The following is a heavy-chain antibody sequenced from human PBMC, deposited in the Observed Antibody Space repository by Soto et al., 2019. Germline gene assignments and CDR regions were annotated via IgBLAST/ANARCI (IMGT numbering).Heavy chain of an antibody. J-gene: IGHJ4*02. CDR1: GFTFSSHS. CDR2: ISYDGSIK. Sequence: QVQLVESGGGKVQPGMSLRLSCAASGFTFSSHSIQWVRQTPGKGLEWVAVISYDGSIKYYADSVRGRFTISRDNSKNTLYLQMNSLRPEDTALYYCAREWSTSGDLDYWGQGTLVIVSS. V-gene: IGHV3-30-3*01. D-gene: IGHD3-10*01. CDR3: AREWSTSGDLDY.